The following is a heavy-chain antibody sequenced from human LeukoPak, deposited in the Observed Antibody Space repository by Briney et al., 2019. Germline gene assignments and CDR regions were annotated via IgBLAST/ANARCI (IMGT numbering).Heavy chain of an antibody. D-gene: IGHD5-12*01. J-gene: IGHJ5*02. CDR3: ASCSYDNSGYYYA. V-gene: IGHV3-48*02. CDR2: ISGSSGVI. CDR1: GLTFGSYS. Sequence: GGSLRLSCVVSGLTFGSYSMNWVRQTPGKGLEWISYISGSSGVIHYADSVKGRFTVSRDNAQNSLYLQMNSLRDGHTATYYCASCSYDNSGYYYAWGQGTLVTVSS.